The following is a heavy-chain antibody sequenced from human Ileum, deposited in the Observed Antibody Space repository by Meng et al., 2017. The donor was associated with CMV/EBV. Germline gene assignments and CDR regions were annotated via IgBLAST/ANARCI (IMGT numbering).Heavy chain of an antibody. CDR1: GFPFNIYD. D-gene: IGHD2-15*01. CDR2: IRHDGSED. J-gene: IGHJ4*02. Sequence: VTVGDAGGGVVQPGGSLRLSCVTSGFPFNIYDMHWVRQAPGKGLDWVTCIRHDGSEDFYVDSVKGRFTISRDNSKNTLYLQMNSLRVDDSALYYCTKGGFDSWGQGTLVTVSS. V-gene: IGHV3-30*02. CDR3: TKGGFDS.